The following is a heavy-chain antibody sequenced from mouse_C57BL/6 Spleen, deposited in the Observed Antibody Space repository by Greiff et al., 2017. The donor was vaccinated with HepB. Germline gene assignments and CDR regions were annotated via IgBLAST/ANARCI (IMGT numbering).Heavy chain of an antibody. Sequence: EVQLQQSGPELVKPGASVKMSCKASGYTFTDYNMHWVKQSHGKSLEWIGYINPNNGGTSYNQKFKGKATLTVNKSSSTAYMELRSLTSEDSAVYYCARSPLGRDYAMDYWGQGTSVTVSS. D-gene: IGHD4-1*01. CDR1: GYTFTDYN. V-gene: IGHV1-22*01. J-gene: IGHJ4*01. CDR2: INPNNGGT. CDR3: ARSPLGRDYAMDY.